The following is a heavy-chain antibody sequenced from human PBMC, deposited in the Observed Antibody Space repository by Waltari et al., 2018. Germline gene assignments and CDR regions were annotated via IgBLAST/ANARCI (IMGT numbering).Heavy chain of an antibody. CDR3: ARIYGSGSPIPSVDY. Sequence: QLQLQESGPGLVKPSETLSLTCTVSGGSISRSNYSWGWFPQPPGKGLDWIASIYHSGSTYYNPSLKSRVTISVDTSKNQFSLKLTSVTAADTAVYYCARIYGSGSPIPSVDYWGQGTLVTVSS. CDR2: IYHSGST. V-gene: IGHV4-39*01. CDR1: GGSISRSNYS. D-gene: IGHD3-10*01. J-gene: IGHJ4*02.